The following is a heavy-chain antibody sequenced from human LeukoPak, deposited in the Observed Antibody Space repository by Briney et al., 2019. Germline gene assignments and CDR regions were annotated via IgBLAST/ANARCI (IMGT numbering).Heavy chain of an antibody. V-gene: IGHV3-30*03. Sequence: PGGSLRLSCVASGFTFSSYSMHWVRQAPGKGLEWVAVISYDGSNKYYADSVKGRFTISRDNSKNTLYLQMNSLRAEDTAVYYCAIRDGYNSPFDYWGQGTLVTVSS. J-gene: IGHJ4*02. CDR1: GFTFSSYS. D-gene: IGHD5-24*01. CDR3: AIRDGYNSPFDY. CDR2: ISYDGSNK.